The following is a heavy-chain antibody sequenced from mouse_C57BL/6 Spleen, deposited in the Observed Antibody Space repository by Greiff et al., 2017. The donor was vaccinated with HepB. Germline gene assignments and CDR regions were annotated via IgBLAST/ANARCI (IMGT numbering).Heavy chain of an antibody. V-gene: IGHV5-17*01. J-gene: IGHJ2*01. Sequence: EVMLVESGGGLVKPGGSLKLSCAASGFTFSDYGMHWVRQAPEKGLEWVAYISSGSSTIYYADTVKGRFTISRDNAKNTLFLQMTSLRSEDTAMYYCARDYGSTDYFDYWGQGTTLTVSS. CDR1: GFTFSDYG. CDR2: ISSGSSTI. CDR3: ARDYGSTDYFDY. D-gene: IGHD1-1*01.